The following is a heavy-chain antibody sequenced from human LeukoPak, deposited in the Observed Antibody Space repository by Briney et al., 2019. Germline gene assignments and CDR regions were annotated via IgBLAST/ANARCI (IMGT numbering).Heavy chain of an antibody. V-gene: IGHV3-30*18. D-gene: IGHD3-16*01. J-gene: IGHJ4*02. Sequence: GGSLRLSCAASGFTFSSYGMHWVRQAPGKGLEWVAVISYDGSNKYYADSVKGRFTISRDNSKNTLYLQMNSLRAEDTAVYYCAKAQAYGGFDYRGQGTLVTVSS. CDR2: ISYDGSNK. CDR3: AKAQAYGGFDY. CDR1: GFTFSSYG.